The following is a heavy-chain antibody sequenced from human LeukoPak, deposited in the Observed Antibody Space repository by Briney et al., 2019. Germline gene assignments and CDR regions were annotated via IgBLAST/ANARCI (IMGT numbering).Heavy chain of an antibody. Sequence: ASVKVSCKASGYTFTSYGISWVRQAPGQGLEWMGWISAYNGNTNYAQKLQGRVTMTTDTSTSTAYMELRSLRSDDTAVYYCARGLGYCSGGSCYEPPPFDYWGQGTLVTVSS. CDR3: ARGLGYCSGGSCYEPPPFDY. CDR1: GYTFTSYG. V-gene: IGHV1-18*01. CDR2: ISAYNGNT. D-gene: IGHD2-15*01. J-gene: IGHJ4*02.